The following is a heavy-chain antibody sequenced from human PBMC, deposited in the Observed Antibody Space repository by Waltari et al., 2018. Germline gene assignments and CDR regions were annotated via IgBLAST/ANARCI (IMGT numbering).Heavy chain of an antibody. CDR1: GFSLSAYG. CDR2: SSSTGSII. V-gene: IGHV3-48*03. Sequence: EVQLVESGGNLVQPGGSLSLSCPASGFSLSAYGMNWVRQAPGKGLEWVAYSSSTGSIIYYADSVKGRFTNSRDNAKNSLFLQMNSLRADDTAVYYCVRVASRRAGGDYWGQGTLVTVSS. CDR3: VRVASRRAGGDY. J-gene: IGHJ4*02.